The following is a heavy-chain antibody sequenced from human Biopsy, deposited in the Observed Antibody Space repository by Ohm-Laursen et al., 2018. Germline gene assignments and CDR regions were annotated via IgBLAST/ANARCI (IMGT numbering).Heavy chain of an antibody. D-gene: IGHD1-7*01. CDR1: GYTFTSYG. CDR3: GRAVRNQLLTDP. Sequence: SVKVSCKASGYTFTSYGITWVRQASGQGPEWIGWLNPVSGNSNFGQKFRGRVTVTSDTSISTTYMELSGLTSDDTATYYCGRAVRNQLLTDPWGQGTLVTVTS. V-gene: IGHV1-8*01. CDR2: LNPVSGNS. J-gene: IGHJ5*02.